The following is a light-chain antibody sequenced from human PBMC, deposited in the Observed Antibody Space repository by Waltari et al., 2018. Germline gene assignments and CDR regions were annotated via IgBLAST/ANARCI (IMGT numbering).Light chain of an antibody. CDR1: RNDVGGYNF. Sequence: QSALTQPPSASGSPGQSVTISCAGTRNDVGGYNFVSWYQQHPGKAPKLMIFEVNQRPAGVPDRVSGSKSGNTASRTVSGLQAEDEADYYCCSYAGSNYFYVFGTGTKVTVL. V-gene: IGLV2-8*01. J-gene: IGLJ1*01. CDR2: EVN. CDR3: CSYAGSNYFYV.